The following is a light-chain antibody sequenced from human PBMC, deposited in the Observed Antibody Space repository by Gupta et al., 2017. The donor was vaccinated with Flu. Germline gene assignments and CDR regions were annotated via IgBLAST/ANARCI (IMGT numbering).Light chain of an antibody. Sequence: QTVVTQEPSLTVSSGGTVTLTCASSTGAVTSGYYPNWFQQKPGQAPRALIYSTSNKHPWTPARFSGSLLGGKAALTLSGVQPEDEAEYYCLLYYGGALVFGGGTKLTVL. CDR1: TGAVTSGYY. CDR3: LLYYGGALV. J-gene: IGLJ2*01. CDR2: STS. V-gene: IGLV7-43*01.